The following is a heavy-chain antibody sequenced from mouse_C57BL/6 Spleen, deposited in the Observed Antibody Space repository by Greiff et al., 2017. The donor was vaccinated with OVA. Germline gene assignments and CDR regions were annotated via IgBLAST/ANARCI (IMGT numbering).Heavy chain of an antibody. CDR1: GYAFSSSW. Sequence: VKLQESGPELVKPGASVKISCKASGYAFSSSWMNWVKQRPGKGLEWIGRLYPGDGDTTYNGKFKGKATLTADKSSSTAYMQLSSLTSVDFAVYFCALITTVVARDFDYWGQGTTLTVSS. J-gene: IGHJ2*01. CDR3: ALITTVVARDFDY. V-gene: IGHV1-82*01. D-gene: IGHD1-1*01. CDR2: LYPGDGDT.